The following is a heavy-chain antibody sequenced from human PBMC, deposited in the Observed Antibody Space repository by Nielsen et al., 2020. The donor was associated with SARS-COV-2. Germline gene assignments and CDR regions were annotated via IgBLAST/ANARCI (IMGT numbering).Heavy chain of an antibody. D-gene: IGHD6-6*01. CDR1: GASISSSGYY. Sequence: SETLSLTCSVSGASISSSGYYWDWIRQPPGQGLEWIGSLYYSDNTYYNPSLQSRVTISDDPSKNQFSLKLTSVTAADTAVYYCAIVSIARRNAYDIWGQGTKVTVSS. V-gene: IGHV4-39*07. CDR2: LYYSDNT. CDR3: AIVSIARRNAYDI. J-gene: IGHJ3*02.